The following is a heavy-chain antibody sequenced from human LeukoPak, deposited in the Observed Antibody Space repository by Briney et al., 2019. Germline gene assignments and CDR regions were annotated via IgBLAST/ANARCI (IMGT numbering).Heavy chain of an antibody. V-gene: IGHV1-8*01. CDR2: MNPNSGNT. CDR3: ARGPWVIAAALYYYYYMDV. D-gene: IGHD6-13*01. J-gene: IGHJ6*03. CDR1: GYTFTSYD. Sequence: ASVKVSCKASGYTFTSYDINWVRQATGQGLGWMGWMNPNSGNTGYAQKFQGRVTMTRNTSISTAYMELSSLRSEDTAVYYCARGPWVIAAALYYYYYMDVWGKGTTVTVSS.